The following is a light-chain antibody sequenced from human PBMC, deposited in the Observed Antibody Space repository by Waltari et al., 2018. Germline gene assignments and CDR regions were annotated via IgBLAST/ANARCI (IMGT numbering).Light chain of an antibody. CDR1: RSDIGGYDY. V-gene: IGLV2-14*03. J-gene: IGLJ3*02. Sequence: QSALIQPASVSGSPGQSISISCSGSRSDIGGYDYVSWYQQHPNTAPKLLIYDVTKRPSGFSDLFSGSKSGNTASLTISGLQTDDEADYYCTSYAGSSTLLFGGGTRLTVL. CDR2: DVT. CDR3: TSYAGSSTLL.